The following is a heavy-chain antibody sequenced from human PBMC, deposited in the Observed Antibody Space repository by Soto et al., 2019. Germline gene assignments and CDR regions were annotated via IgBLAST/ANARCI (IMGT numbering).Heavy chain of an antibody. CDR3: AREDDGGDRDYYGLDV. CDR2: IHYSGSI. CDR1: GGSISTDHYH. Sequence: QVQLQESGPGLVRPSQTLSLTCTVSGGSISTDHYHWTWIRQTPGKGLEWIGYIHYSGSIHFNPSLQSRVSMSVDMAKNLFSLKLSSVTAADTAVYFCAREDDGGDRDYYGLDVWGQGTTVTVSS. D-gene: IGHD2-21*02. J-gene: IGHJ6*02. V-gene: IGHV4-30-4*01.